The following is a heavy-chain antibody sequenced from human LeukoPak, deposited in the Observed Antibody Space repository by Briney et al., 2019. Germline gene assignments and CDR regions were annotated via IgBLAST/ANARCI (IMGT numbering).Heavy chain of an antibody. CDR1: GFTFSSYA. Sequence: GGSLRLSCAASGFTFSSYAVSWARQAPGKGLEWVSAITATGGSTYYAASVKGRFTVSRDNSKNTLYLQMSSLRAEDTAMYYCAKVRDTRDWYKDAFDVWGQGTRVTVSS. CDR2: ITATGGST. V-gene: IGHV3-23*01. CDR3: AKVRDTRDWYKDAFDV. D-gene: IGHD6-19*01. J-gene: IGHJ3*01.